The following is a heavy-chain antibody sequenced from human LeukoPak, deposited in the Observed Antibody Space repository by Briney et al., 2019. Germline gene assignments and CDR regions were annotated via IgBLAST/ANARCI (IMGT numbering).Heavy chain of an antibody. Sequence: SETLSLTCGVSGGSITTTNWWTWVRQPPGKGLEWIWEVHLDGRTNYNPYLESRLNISVDLSEKHISLRLTSVTAADTAVYYCAREGGFYRPLDYSGQGTPVTVSS. CDR1: GGSITTTNW. D-gene: IGHD3-3*01. J-gene: IGHJ4*02. V-gene: IGHV4-4*02. CDR2: VHLDGRT. CDR3: AREGGFYRPLDY.